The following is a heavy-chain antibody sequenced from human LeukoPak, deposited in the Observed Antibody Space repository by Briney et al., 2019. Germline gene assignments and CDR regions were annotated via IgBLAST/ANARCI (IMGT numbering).Heavy chain of an antibody. Sequence: TSETLSLTCAVSGYSISSGYYWGWIRQPPGKGLEWIGSIYHSGSTYYNPSLKSRVTISVDTSKNQFSLKLSSVTAADTAVYYCARGYVMVDYWGQGTLVTVSS. CDR2: IYHSGST. CDR1: GYSISSGYY. CDR3: ARGYVMVDY. D-gene: IGHD2-15*01. J-gene: IGHJ4*02. V-gene: IGHV4-38-2*01.